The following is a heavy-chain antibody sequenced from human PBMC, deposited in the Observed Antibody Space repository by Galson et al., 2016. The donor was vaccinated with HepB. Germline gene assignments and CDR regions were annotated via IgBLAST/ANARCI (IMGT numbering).Heavy chain of an antibody. D-gene: IGHD3-16*02. CDR2: INSDGSTT. V-gene: IGHV3-74*01. CDR3: ARLGRYTGWYSVY. Sequence: SLRLSCAASGFPFSSYMMHWVRQAPGKGLVWVTRINSDGSTTIYADSVKGRFTISRDSAKNTVYLQMNSLRAEDTAVYYCARLGRYTGWYSVYWGQGTLVTVSS. CDR1: GFPFSSYM. J-gene: IGHJ4*02.